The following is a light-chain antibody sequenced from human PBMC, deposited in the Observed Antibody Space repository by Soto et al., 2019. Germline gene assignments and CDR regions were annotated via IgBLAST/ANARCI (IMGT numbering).Light chain of an antibody. CDR2: GAS. CDR3: QQYNNWHPLT. V-gene: IGKV3-15*01. CDR1: QSISSN. J-gene: IGKJ4*01. Sequence: LPLSFGTNSCLSCSTFQSISSNYLAWYRQKPGQVRRLLIYGASPRATGIPARFSGSGSGTEFTLTISSLQSEDYAVYYCQQYNNWHPLTFGGGTKVDIK.